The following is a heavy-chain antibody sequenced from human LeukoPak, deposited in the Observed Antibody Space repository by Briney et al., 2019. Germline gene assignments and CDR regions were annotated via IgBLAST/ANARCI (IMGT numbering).Heavy chain of an antibody. CDR3: ARDLFEGSSGDY. V-gene: IGHV4-4*07. CDR2: IYTSGST. J-gene: IGHJ4*02. Sequence: SETLSLTCTVSGGSISSYCWSWIRQPAGKGLEWIGRIYTSGSTNYNPSLKSRVTMSVDTSKNQFSLKLSSVTAADTAVYYCARDLFEGSSGDYWGQGTLVTVSS. D-gene: IGHD6-13*01. CDR1: GGSISSYC.